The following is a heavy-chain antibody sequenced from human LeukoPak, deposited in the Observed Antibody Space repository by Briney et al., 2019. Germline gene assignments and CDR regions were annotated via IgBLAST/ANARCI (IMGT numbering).Heavy chain of an antibody. J-gene: IGHJ5*02. D-gene: IGHD3-3*01. V-gene: IGHV4-39*02. Sequence: SETLSLTCTVSGGSISSSSYYWGWIRQPPGKGLEWSGSIYYSGSTSYNPSLKSSVTISVDTSKNQFSMKLSSVTAADTAVYYCARDGSVGTIFGVVIIPQNNWFDPWGQGTLVTVSS. CDR1: GGSISSSSYY. CDR2: IYYSGST. CDR3: ARDGSVGTIFGVVIIPQNNWFDP.